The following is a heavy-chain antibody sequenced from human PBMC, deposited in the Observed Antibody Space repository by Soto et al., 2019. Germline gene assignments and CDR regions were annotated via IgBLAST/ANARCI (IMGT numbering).Heavy chain of an antibody. J-gene: IGHJ6*02. V-gene: IGHV3-21*01. D-gene: IGHD3-10*01. Sequence: EVQLVESGGGLVKPGGSLRLSCAASGFTFSSYSMNWVRQAPGKGLEWVSSISSSSSYIYYADSVKGRFTISRDNAKNSLYLQMNSLRAEDTAVYYCARGGAIWFPRNGMDVWGQGTTVTVSS. CDR3: ARGGAIWFPRNGMDV. CDR2: ISSSSSYI. CDR1: GFTFSSYS.